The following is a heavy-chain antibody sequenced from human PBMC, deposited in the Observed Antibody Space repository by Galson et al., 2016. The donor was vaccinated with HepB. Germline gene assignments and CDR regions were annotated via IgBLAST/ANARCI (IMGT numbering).Heavy chain of an antibody. CDR2: IYDGGRT. J-gene: IGHJ6*02. CDR1: EFTVSSRY. V-gene: IGHV3-66*01. Sequence: SLRLSCADSEFTVSSRYMSWIRQAPGKGLEWVSVIYDGGRTYYADSVKGRFTISRDDSENTLNLQMDSLRAEDTAVYYCARDRAAADNYGMDVWGQGTTVTVSS. D-gene: IGHD6-13*01. CDR3: ARDRAAADNYGMDV.